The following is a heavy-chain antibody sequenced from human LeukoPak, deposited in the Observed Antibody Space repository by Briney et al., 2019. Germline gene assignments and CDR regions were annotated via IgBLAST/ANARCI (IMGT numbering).Heavy chain of an antibody. CDR2: INHSGST. D-gene: IGHD2-21*02. CDR1: GGSFSGYY. CDR3: ARINCGGDCRGYYYKYYMDA. V-gene: IGHV4-34*01. J-gene: IGHJ6*03. Sequence: SETLSLTCAVYGGSFSGYYWSWIRQPPGKGLEWIGEINHSGSTNYNPSLKSRVTISVDTSKNQFSLNLSSVTAADTAVYYCARINCGGDCRGYYYKYYMDAWGKGTTVTISS.